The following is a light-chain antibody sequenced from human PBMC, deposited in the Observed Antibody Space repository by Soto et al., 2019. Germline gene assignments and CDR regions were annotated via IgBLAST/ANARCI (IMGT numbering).Light chain of an antibody. CDR1: SSDVGGYSY. Sequence: QSALTQPASVSGSPGQSITISCTGTSSDVGGYSYVSWYQQHPGKTPKLMIYEVSNRPSGVSHRFSGSKSGNTASLTISGLQAEDEADYYCSSYTVSTPVVFGGGTKLTVL. CDR2: EVS. J-gene: IGLJ3*02. V-gene: IGLV2-14*01. CDR3: SSYTVSTPVV.